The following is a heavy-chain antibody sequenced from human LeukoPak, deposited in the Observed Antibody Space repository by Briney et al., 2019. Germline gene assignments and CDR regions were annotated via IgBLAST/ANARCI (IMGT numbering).Heavy chain of an antibody. CDR1: GYNFISDY. Sequence: ASVKVSCKASGYNFISDYMHCVRQAPGQGLEWMGIINPSGGSTSYAQKFQDRVTMTRDTSTSTVYMELSSLKSEDTAVYYCARHDVVLVDAVRYYYYGMDVWGQGTTVTVSS. J-gene: IGHJ6*02. D-gene: IGHD2-8*01. V-gene: IGHV1-46*01. CDR2: INPSGGST. CDR3: ARHDVVLVDAVRYYYYGMDV.